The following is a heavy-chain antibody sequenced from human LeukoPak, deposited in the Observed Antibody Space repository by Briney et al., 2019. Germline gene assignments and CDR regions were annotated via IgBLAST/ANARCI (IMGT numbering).Heavy chain of an antibody. Sequence: ASVKVSCTASGYTFTAYYVHWVRQAPGQGLEWMGWIHPNSGGTTYAQNFQGRFTITRDTSISTAYMELSSLRSDDTAVYYCARGDIYWDYWGQGTQVTVSS. V-gene: IGHV1-2*02. CDR1: GYTFTAYY. CDR2: IHPNSGGT. D-gene: IGHD2-15*01. J-gene: IGHJ4*02. CDR3: ARGDIYWDY.